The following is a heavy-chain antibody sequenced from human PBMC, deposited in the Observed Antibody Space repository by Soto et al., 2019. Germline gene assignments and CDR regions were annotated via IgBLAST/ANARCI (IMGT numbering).Heavy chain of an antibody. CDR3: AVNYDILTGYDY. Sequence: GGSLRLSCAASGFTFSSYLMNWVRQAPGKGLEWVANIKQDGNEKYYADSVRGRFTISRDNAKNSLYLQMTSLRAEDTAVYYCAVNYDILTGYDYWGQGTLVTVSS. V-gene: IGHV3-7*01. CDR2: IKQDGNEK. CDR1: GFTFSSYL. J-gene: IGHJ4*02. D-gene: IGHD3-9*01.